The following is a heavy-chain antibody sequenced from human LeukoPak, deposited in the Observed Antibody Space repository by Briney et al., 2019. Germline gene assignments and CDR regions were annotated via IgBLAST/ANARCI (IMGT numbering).Heavy chain of an antibody. CDR1: GFTFSSYG. CDR3: AKEIDYDSSGYYSNFDY. J-gene: IGHJ4*02. V-gene: IGHV3-23*01. Sequence: GGSLRLSCAASGFTFSSYGMTWVRQAPGKGLEWVSFISGSGDTTYYADSVKGRFTIFRDNSKNTLYLQMNSLRVDDTAVYYCAKEIDYDSSGYYSNFDYWGQGTLVTVSS. CDR2: ISGSGDTT. D-gene: IGHD3-22*01.